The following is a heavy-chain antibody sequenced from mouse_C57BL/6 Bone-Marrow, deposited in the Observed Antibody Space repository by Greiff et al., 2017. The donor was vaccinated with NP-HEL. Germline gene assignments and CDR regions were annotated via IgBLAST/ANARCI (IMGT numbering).Heavy chain of an antibody. CDR2: IDPETGGT. J-gene: IGHJ4*01. CDR1: GYTFTDYE. Sequence: VQLQQSGAELVRPGASVTLSCKASGYTFTDYEMHWVKQTPVHGLEWIGAIDPETGGTAYNQKFKGKAIPTADKSSSTAYMELRSLTSEDSAVYYCTRGGLGGYAMDYWGQGTSVTVSS. CDR3: TRGGLGGYAMDY. V-gene: IGHV1-15*01. D-gene: IGHD3-3*01.